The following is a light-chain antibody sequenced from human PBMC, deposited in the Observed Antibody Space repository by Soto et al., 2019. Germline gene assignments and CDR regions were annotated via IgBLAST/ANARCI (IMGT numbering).Light chain of an antibody. CDR3: QQYNSYPWT. V-gene: IGKV1-5*03. CDR1: QSINRW. J-gene: IGKJ1*01. CDR2: EAS. Sequence: DIPFTQSPSALSGSVGYRFTITCRASQSINRWLAWHQQKPGKAPKLLIYEASSLESGVPSRLGGSGSGTEFTLTISSLQPDDFATYYCQQYNSYPWTFGQGTKVDIK.